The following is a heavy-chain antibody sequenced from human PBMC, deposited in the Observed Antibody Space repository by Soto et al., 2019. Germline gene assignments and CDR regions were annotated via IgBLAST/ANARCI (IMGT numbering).Heavy chain of an antibody. CDR3: SRVLNDYGDCSRGAWFDP. Sequence: GASVKVSCKASGGTFTSYTVTWVRQAPGQGLEWMGGIIPILGIANYAQKFQGRVTITADKSTRTAYMELSSLRSEDTAVYYCSRVLNDYGDCSRGAWFDPWGQGTLVTVSS. CDR2: IIPILGIA. D-gene: IGHD4-17*01. J-gene: IGHJ5*02. CDR1: GGTFTSYT. V-gene: IGHV1-69*10.